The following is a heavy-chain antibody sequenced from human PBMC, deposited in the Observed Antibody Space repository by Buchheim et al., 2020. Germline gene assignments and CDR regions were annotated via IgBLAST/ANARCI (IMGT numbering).Heavy chain of an antibody. CDR1: GFTFSSYG. CDR3: AKATMEYSSSGADY. D-gene: IGHD6-6*01. J-gene: IGHJ4*02. Sequence: QVQLVESGGGVVQPGRSLRLSCAASGFTFSSYGMHWVRQAPGKGLEWVAVISYDGSNKYYADPVKGRFTISRDNSKTTLYLQMNSLRAEDTAVYYCAKATMEYSSSGADYWGQGTL. CDR2: ISYDGSNK. V-gene: IGHV3-30*18.